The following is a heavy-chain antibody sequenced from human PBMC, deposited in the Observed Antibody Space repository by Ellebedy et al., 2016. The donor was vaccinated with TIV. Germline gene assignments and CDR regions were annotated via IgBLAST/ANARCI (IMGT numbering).Heavy chain of an antibody. CDR3: ARDAADSGGKFDY. J-gene: IGHJ4*02. Sequence: PGGSLRLSCVASGFTFSSYAMCWVRQAPGKGLEWVSTISDSGGNTHFPDSVKGRLTISRDNSRNTVYLQMNNLRAEDTAVYYCARDAADSGGKFDYWGQGALVTVSS. D-gene: IGHD4-23*01. CDR2: ISDSGGNT. V-gene: IGHV3-23*01. CDR1: GFTFSSYA.